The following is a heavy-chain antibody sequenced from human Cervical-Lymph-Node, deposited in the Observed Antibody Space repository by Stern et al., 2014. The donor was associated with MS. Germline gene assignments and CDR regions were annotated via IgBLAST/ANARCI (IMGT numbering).Heavy chain of an antibody. CDR1: GYSLTDLS. V-gene: IGHV1-24*01. CDR3: VRYGDYVDAFDM. D-gene: IGHD4-17*01. J-gene: IGHJ3*02. Sequence: HVQLVQSGAEVKKPGASVKGSCKVSGYSLTDLSMHWVRQPPGKGLEWMGGFDPDDAETIYAQQFQGRLTMTEDTSADTAYMELSSLRSEDTAVYYCVRYGDYVDAFDMWGQGTMVTVSS. CDR2: FDPDDAET.